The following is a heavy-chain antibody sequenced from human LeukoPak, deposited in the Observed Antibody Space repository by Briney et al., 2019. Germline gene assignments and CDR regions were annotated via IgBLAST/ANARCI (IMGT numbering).Heavy chain of an antibody. CDR1: GFTFSSYG. V-gene: IGHV3-30*18. D-gene: IGHD3-16*01. CDR2: ISYEGSNK. Sequence: GGSLRLSCAASGFTFSSYGMHWVRQAPGKGREWVAVISYEGSNKYYADSVEGRFTNSRDNSKNTLYLQMNSRRAEDTAVYYCAKSPYGWGIPEYYFDYWGQGTLVTVSS. CDR3: AKSPYGWGIPEYYFDY. J-gene: IGHJ4*02.